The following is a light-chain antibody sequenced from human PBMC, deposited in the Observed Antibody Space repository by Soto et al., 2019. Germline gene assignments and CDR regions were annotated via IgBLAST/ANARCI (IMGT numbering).Light chain of an antibody. V-gene: IGKV1-5*01. J-gene: IGKJ5*01. CDR2: DAS. CDR3: QQYNSYSPT. Sequence: DIQMTQSPSTLYASVGDRVTITCRASQSISSWLAWYQQKPGKAPKLLIYDASSLESGVPSRFSGSGSGTESTLTISSLQPDDFATYYCQQYNSYSPTFGQGTRLEIK. CDR1: QSISSW.